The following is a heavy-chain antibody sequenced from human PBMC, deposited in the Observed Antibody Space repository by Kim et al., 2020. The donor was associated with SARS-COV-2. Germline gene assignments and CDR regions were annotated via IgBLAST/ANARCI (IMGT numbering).Heavy chain of an antibody. CDR2: ISSSSSYT. V-gene: IGHV3-11*06. D-gene: IGHD6-19*01. CDR3: ARDWEYSSGWPLYYYYYGMDV. CDR1: GFTFSDYY. Sequence: GGSLRLSCAASGFTFSDYYMSWIRQAPGKGLEWVSYISSSSSYTNYADSVKGRFTISRDNAKNSLYLQMNSLRAEDTAVYYCARDWEYSSGWPLYYYYYGMDVWGQGTTVTVSS. J-gene: IGHJ6*02.